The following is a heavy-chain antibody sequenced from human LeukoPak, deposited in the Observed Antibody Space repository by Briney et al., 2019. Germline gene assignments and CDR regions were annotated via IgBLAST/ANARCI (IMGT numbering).Heavy chain of an antibody. CDR2: TRNKGHNYTT. J-gene: IGHJ4*02. CDR1: GFTFSDHF. D-gene: IGHD4-11*01. V-gene: IGHV3-72*01. Sequence: GGALRLSCAASGFTFSDHFLDWVRQAPGKGLEGVGRTRNKGHNYTTEYAASVKARFTISRHGSKKLMYLQMNSLKIEDTAVYYCVRDQGRLGDYCGQGTLVTVSS. CDR3: VRDQGRLGDY.